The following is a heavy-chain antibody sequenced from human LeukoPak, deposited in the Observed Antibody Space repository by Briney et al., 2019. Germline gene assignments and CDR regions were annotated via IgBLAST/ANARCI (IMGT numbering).Heavy chain of an antibody. CDR3: ARGTYYVILTGYGY. CDR1: GFSLSTSGMC. CDR2: IDWDDDK. J-gene: IGHJ4*02. V-gene: IGHV2-70*01. Sequence: SGPTLVNPTQTLTLTCTFSGFSLSTSGMCVSWIRQPPGKALEWLALIDWDDDKYYSTSLKTRLTISKDTSKNQVVLTMTNMDPVDTATYYCARGTYYVILTGYGYWGQGTLFTVSS. D-gene: IGHD3-9*01.